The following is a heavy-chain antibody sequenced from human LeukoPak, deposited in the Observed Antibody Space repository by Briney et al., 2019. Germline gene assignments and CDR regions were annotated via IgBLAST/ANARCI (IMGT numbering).Heavy chain of an antibody. CDR2: IIPIFGTA. Sequence: SVKVSCKASGYTFTSYYMHWVRQAPGQGLEWMGGIIPIFGTANYAQKFQGRVTITADESTSTAYMELSSLRSEDTAVYYCARGKVGATYDAFDIWGQGTMVTVSS. CDR1: GYTFTSYY. D-gene: IGHD1-26*01. V-gene: IGHV1-69*13. J-gene: IGHJ3*02. CDR3: ARGKVGATYDAFDI.